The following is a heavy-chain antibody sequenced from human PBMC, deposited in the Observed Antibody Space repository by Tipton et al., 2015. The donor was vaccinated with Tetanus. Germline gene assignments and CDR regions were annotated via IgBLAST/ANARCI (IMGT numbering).Heavy chain of an antibody. V-gene: IGHV3-7*01. J-gene: IGHJ6*03. Sequence: SLRLSCRGSGLTFSNYWMSWVRQAPGKGLEWVANIQRDGGQKYYADSVKGRFTISRDNADNSLYLQMTSLRVEDTVVYYCARDRGEDWTNFYYMDVWGKGTTVTVSS. CDR2: IQRDGGQK. CDR3: ARDRGEDWTNFYYMDV. D-gene: IGHD3/OR15-3a*01. CDR1: GLTFSNYW.